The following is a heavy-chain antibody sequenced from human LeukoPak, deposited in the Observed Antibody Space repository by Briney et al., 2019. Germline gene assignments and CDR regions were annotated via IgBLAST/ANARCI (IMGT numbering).Heavy chain of an antibody. CDR2: IIPIFGTA. D-gene: IGHD3-22*01. CDR3: ARGGYYYDSSGYFAFDY. V-gene: IGHV1-69*13. CDR1: GGTFSSYA. J-gene: IGHJ4*02. Sequence: ASVKVSCKASGGTFSSYAISWVRQAPGRGLEWMGGIIPIFGTANYAQKFQGRVTITADESTSTAYMELSSLRSEDTAVYYCARGGYYYDSSGYFAFDYWGQGTLVTVSS.